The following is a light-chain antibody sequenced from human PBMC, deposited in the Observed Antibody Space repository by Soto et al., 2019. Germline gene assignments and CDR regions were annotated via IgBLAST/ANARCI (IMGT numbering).Light chain of an antibody. Sequence: DIQLTQSPSSLSASVGDRVIITCRASQDISNSLAWFQQRPGKAPKSLMYGASTLQSGVQSHFSGSGSGTVFTLTISSLQPEDFATYYCQHYFSPPWTFGQGTKVELK. CDR2: GAS. CDR3: QHYFSPPWT. J-gene: IGKJ1*01. CDR1: QDISNS. V-gene: IGKV1-16*02.